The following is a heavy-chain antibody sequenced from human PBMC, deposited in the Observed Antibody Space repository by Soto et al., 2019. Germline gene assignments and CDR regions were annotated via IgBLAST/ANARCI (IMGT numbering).Heavy chain of an antibody. Sequence: QVQLVESGGGLVKPGGSLRLSCAASGFTFSDYYMSWIRQAPGKGLEWVSYISSSGSTIYYADSVKGRFTISRDNAKNSLYLKMNSLRAEDTAVYYCARVVGVVRGVTPVYYYYYMDVWGKGTTVTVSS. J-gene: IGHJ6*03. CDR1: GFTFSDYY. CDR2: ISSSGSTI. CDR3: ARVVGVVRGVTPVYYYYYMDV. V-gene: IGHV3-11*01. D-gene: IGHD3-10*01.